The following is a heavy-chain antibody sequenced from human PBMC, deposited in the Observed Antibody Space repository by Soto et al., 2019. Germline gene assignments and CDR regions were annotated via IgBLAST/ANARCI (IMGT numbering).Heavy chain of an antibody. D-gene: IGHD5-18*01. CDR1: GFSFRSYS. V-gene: IGHV3-48*02. CDR2: ISTSTSTI. Sequence: PGGSLRLSCAASGFSFRSYSMNWGRQAPGKGLEWISYISTSTSTIYYADSVKGRFTISRDTAKNSLYLQMNSLRDEDTAIYYCAREDRGSYGVLDYWGQGTQVTVSS. J-gene: IGHJ4*02. CDR3: AREDRGSYGVLDY.